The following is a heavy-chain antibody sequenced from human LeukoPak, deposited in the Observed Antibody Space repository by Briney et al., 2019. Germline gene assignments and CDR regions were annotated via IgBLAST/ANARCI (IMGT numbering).Heavy chain of an antibody. Sequence: PGGSLRLSCAASGFTFSSYSMNWVRQAPGKGLEWVSFISSSSSYIYYADSVKGRFTISRHNAKNSLYLQMNSLRAEDTAVYYCARDHDWDYMDVWGKGTTVTVSS. CDR1: GFTFSSYS. J-gene: IGHJ6*03. CDR2: ISSSSSYI. CDR3: ARDHDWDYMDV. D-gene: IGHD3-9*01. V-gene: IGHV3-21*01.